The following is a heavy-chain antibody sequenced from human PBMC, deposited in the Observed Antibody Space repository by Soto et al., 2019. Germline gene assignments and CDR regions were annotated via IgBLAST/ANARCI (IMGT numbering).Heavy chain of an antibody. CDR3: AREREPYYYGSGSYDY. CDR2: IKQDGSEK. V-gene: IGHV3-7*05. CDR1: GFTFSSYW. Sequence: EVQLVESGGGLVQPGGSLRLSCAASGFTFSSYWMSWVRQAPGKGLEWVANIKQDGSEKYYVDSVKGRFTISRDNAKNSLYLQMNSLRAEDTAVYYCAREREPYYYGSGSYDYWGQGTLVTVSS. D-gene: IGHD3-10*01. J-gene: IGHJ4*02.